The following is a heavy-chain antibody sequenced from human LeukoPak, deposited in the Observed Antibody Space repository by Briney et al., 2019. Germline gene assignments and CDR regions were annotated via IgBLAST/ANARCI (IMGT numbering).Heavy chain of an antibody. Sequence: GASLKLSCAASGYTFSSYAVSWVRQAPGKGLEWISSISGCGASTYYAHSVKGRFTISRDNSKNTLYLQMNSLRAEDTAVYYCAKPQLVRGDFDYWGQGTLVTVSS. CDR2: ISGCGAST. CDR3: AKPQLVRGDFDY. D-gene: IGHD6-13*01. J-gene: IGHJ4*02. CDR1: GYTFSSYA. V-gene: IGHV3-23*01.